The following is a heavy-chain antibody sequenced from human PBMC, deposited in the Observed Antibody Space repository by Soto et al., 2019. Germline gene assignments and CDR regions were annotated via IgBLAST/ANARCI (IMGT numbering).Heavy chain of an antibody. CDR3: AREGIAARRGYYYYYGMDV. J-gene: IGHJ6*02. D-gene: IGHD6-6*01. V-gene: IGHV4-61*01. CDR2: IYYSGST. CDR1: GGSISSSTYY. Sequence: PSETLSLTCTVSGGSISSSTYYWSWIRQPPGKGLEWIGYIYYSGSTNYNPSLKSRVTISVDTSKNQFSLKLSSVTAADTAVYYCAREGIAARRGYYYYYGMDVWGQGTTVTVSS.